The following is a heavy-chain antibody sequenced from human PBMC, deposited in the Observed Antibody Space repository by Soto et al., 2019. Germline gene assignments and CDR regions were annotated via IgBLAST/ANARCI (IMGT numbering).Heavy chain of an antibody. Sequence: EVQLVESGGGLVQPGGSLRLSCAASGLTFSSYWMHWVRQAPGKGLVWVARINTDGSSTTYADSVKGRFTISRDNSKNTLYLQMNSLRVEDTAVYYCARARGNNFDFDCWGQGTLVTVSS. J-gene: IGHJ4*02. V-gene: IGHV3-74*01. CDR1: GLTFSSYW. D-gene: IGHD1-1*01. CDR3: ARARGNNFDFDC. CDR2: INTDGSST.